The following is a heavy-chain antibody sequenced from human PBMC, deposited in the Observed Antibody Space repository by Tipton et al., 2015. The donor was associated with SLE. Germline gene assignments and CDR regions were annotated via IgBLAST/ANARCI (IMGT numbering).Heavy chain of an antibody. CDR3: ARRGYDLGGYYHYAMDV. CDR1: GVSISSGGFY. CDR2: TYYSGRT. Sequence: TLSLTCTVSGVSISSGGFYWSWIRQHPGKGLEWIGYTYYSGRTYYNPSLKSPVTISVDTSKNLFSLKLSSVTAADTAVYYCARRGYDLGGYYHYAMDVWGQGTTVTVFS. J-gene: IGHJ6*02. D-gene: IGHD2-15*01. V-gene: IGHV4-31*01.